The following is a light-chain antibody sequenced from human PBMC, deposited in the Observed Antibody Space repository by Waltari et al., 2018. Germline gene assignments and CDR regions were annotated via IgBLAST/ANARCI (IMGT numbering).Light chain of an antibody. Sequence: AIRITQSPSSLSASTGDRVTITCRASPGISSYLAWYQQKPGKAPTVLIYAASTLQSGGPSRFSGSGSGTDFTLTISCLQSEDFAIYYCQQYYSNPATFGQGTKVEIK. V-gene: IGKV1-8*01. CDR1: PGISSY. CDR2: AAS. J-gene: IGKJ1*01. CDR3: QQYYSNPAT.